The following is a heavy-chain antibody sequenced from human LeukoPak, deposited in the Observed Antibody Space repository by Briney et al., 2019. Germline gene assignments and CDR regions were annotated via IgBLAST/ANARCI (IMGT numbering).Heavy chain of an antibody. J-gene: IGHJ4*02. V-gene: IGHV4-59*01. CDR2: IYYTGRA. D-gene: IGHD3-3*01. CDR3: ARGDFWSGAPTD. CDR1: GGSISRYY. Sequence: SETLSLTCTVSGGSISRYYWSWIRQPPGTGLAWIGYIYYTGRADYNPSLKSRVSMSVDTSKNQFSLRVNSMTAADTAVYYCARGDFWSGAPTDWGQGTLVTVSS.